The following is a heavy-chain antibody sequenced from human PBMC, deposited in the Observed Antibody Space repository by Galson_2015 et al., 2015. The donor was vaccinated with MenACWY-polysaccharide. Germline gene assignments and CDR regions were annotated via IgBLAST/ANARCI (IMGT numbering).Heavy chain of an antibody. CDR1: GFTFIDFW. CDR3: ARDGGRTIGTTQRGY. V-gene: IGHV3-7*01. J-gene: IGHJ4*02. D-gene: IGHD1-1*01. Sequence: RLSCAASGFTFIDFWLSWVRPAPGKGLEWVANINQYGSEKYYVDSVKGRFTISRDNAKNSLYLQMNSLRAEDTAVYYCARDGGRTIGTTQRGYWGQGTLVTVSS. CDR2: INQYGSEK.